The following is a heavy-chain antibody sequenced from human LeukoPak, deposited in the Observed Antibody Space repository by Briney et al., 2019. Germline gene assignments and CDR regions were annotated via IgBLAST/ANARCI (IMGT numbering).Heavy chain of an antibody. Sequence: SETLSLTCTVSGGSISSVSYYWSWIRQPAGKGLEWIGRIYTNGSTNYNPSLKSRVTISVDTSKNQFSLKLSSVNAADTAVYYCARDPGLYYCSSTSCYPEYYFDYWGQGTLVTVSS. CDR2: IYTNGST. D-gene: IGHD2-2*01. CDR1: GGSISSVSYY. J-gene: IGHJ4*02. V-gene: IGHV4-61*02. CDR3: ARDPGLYYCSSTSCYPEYYFDY.